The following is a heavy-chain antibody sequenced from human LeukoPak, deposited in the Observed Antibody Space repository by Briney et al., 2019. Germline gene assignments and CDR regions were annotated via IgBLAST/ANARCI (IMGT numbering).Heavy chain of an antibody. CDR2: IYHSGST. Sequence: PSETLSLTCAVSGGSISSSNWWSWVRQPPGKGLEWIGEIYHSGSTNYNPSLKSRVTISVDKSKNQFSLKLSSVTAADTAVYYCARLTRGSGKGFDPWGQGTLVTVSS. D-gene: IGHD3-10*01. CDR3: ARLTRGSGKGFDP. V-gene: IGHV4-4*02. CDR1: GGSISSSNW. J-gene: IGHJ5*02.